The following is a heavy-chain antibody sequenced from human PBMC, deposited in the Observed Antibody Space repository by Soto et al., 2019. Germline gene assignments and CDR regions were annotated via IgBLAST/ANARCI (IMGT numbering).Heavy chain of an antibody. CDR3: SRVEGRLVGTWVAS. Sequence: SETLSLTCDVYGWSFSSYYWNWIGQPPGKGLEWLGEINHSGSTNYNPSLESRVTISLDTSKTQFSLQLTSVTAADTAVYDGSRVEGRLVGTWVASWGQVTLVIVS. CDR1: GWSFSSYY. CDR2: INHSGST. D-gene: IGHD1-7*01. V-gene: IGHV4-34*01. J-gene: IGHJ5*01.